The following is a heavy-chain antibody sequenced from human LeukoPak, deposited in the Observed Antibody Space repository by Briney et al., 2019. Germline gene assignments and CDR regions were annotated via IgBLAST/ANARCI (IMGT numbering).Heavy chain of an antibody. J-gene: IGHJ4*02. V-gene: IGHV4-4*02. CDR1: GGSISSTNW. Sequence: SETLSLTCGVSGGSISSTNWWSWVRQPPGQGLEWIGEISLSGVTNYNPSLKSRVTMSLDRSKNHLSLTLTSVTAADTAVYYCARQLKGNWPHYFDSWGRGTLVTVSS. CDR3: ARQLKGNWPHYFDS. CDR2: ISLSGVT. D-gene: IGHD1-1*01.